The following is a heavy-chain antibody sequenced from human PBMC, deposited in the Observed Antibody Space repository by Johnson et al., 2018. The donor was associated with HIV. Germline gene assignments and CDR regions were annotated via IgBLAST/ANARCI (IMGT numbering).Heavy chain of an antibody. J-gene: IGHJ3*02. CDR2: IGTAGDT. CDR3: ARGGNEIDAFAI. V-gene: IGHV3-13*01. CDR1: GFTFSSYD. Sequence: VQLVESGGGLVQPGGSLRLSCAASGFTFSSYDMHWVRQATGKGLEWVSAIGTAGDTYYPGSVKGRFTISRDNSKNTRYLQMNSLRAEDTAVYYCARGGNEIDAFAIWGQGTMVTVSS. D-gene: IGHD1-1*01.